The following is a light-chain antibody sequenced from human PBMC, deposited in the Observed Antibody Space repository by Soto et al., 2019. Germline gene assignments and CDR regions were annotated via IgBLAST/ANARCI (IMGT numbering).Light chain of an antibody. V-gene: IGLV2-14*01. CDR1: SSDVGGYNY. CDR3: SSHTSTNTRV. CDR2: EVS. Sequence: QSVLTQPASVSLSPGQSITISCTGTSSDVGGYNYVSWYQQHPGKVPKLMIYEVSNRPSGVSYRFSGSKSGNTASLTISGLQAEDEADYYCSSHTSTNTRVFGTGTKVTVL. J-gene: IGLJ1*01.